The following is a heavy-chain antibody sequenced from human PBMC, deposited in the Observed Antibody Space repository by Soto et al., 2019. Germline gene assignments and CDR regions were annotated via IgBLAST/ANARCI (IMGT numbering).Heavy chain of an antibody. D-gene: IGHD2-2*01. J-gene: IGHJ6*03. V-gene: IGHV1-8*01. Sequence: ASVKVSCKASGYTFTSYDINWVRQATGQGLEWMGWMNPNSGNTGYAQKLQGRVTMTRNTSISTAYMELRSLRSEDTAVYYCARMSPNIVVVPAAMQNYYYYYMDVWGKGTTVTVSS. CDR2: MNPNSGNT. CDR3: ARMSPNIVVVPAAMQNYYYYYMDV. CDR1: GYTFTSYD.